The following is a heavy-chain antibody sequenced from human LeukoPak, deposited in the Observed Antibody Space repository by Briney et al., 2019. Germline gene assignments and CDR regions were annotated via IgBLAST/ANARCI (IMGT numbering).Heavy chain of an antibody. D-gene: IGHD3-22*01. CDR2: IYYSGST. J-gene: IGHJ4*02. CDR1: GGSISSYY. Sequence: SDTLSLTCTVSGGSISSYYWRWIRQPPGKGLEWIGYIYYSGSTYYNPSLKSRVTISVDTSKNQFSLKLSSVTAADTAVYYCARDRYYYDSSGYRYFDYWGQGTLVTVSS. CDR3: ARDRYYYDSSGYRYFDY. V-gene: IGHV4-59*01.